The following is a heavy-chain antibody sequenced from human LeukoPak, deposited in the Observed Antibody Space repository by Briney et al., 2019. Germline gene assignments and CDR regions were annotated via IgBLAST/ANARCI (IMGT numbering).Heavy chain of an antibody. V-gene: IGHV3-11*01. CDR3: ATDYHGSGTYDY. CDR2: ISNSGTII. J-gene: IGHJ4*02. D-gene: IGHD3-10*01. Sequence: PGGSLRLSCAASGFAFRNYYMDWIRQAPGKGLEWVAYISNSGTIIYYAESVKGRFTISRDNAKNSLYLQMNSLRSDDTAVYFCATDYHGSGTYDYWGQGTLVTVSS. CDR1: GFAFRNYY.